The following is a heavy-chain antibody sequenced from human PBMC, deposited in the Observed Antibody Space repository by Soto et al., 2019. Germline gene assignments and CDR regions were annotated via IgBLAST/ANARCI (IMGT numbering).Heavy chain of an antibody. D-gene: IGHD3-16*02. CDR1: GDSITSIYH. CDR3: AREGSHSAYNFAIGIKIWSLDR. CDR2: IYHTGTT. Sequence: SETLSLTCAVSGDSITSIYHWAWIRQPPGRGLEWVASIYHTGTTYYNPSLKSRVTISVDTSKNQFSLNLSSVTAADMAVYYCAREGSHSAYNFAIGIKIWSLDRWGQGLPVTVYS. J-gene: IGHJ1*01. V-gene: IGHV4-38-2*02.